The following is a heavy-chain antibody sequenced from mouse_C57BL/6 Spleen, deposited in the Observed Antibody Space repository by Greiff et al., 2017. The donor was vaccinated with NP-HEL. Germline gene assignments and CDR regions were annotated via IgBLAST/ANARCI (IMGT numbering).Heavy chain of an antibody. D-gene: IGHD1-1*01. J-gene: IGHJ2*01. V-gene: IGHV1-52*01. Sequence: QVQLKQPGAELVRPGSSVKLSCKASGYTFTSYWMHWVKQRPIQGLEWIGNIDPSDSETHYNQKFKDKATLTVDKSSSTAYMQLSSLTSEDSAVYYCAREDGSTGWGYYWGQGTTLTVSS. CDR3: AREDGSTGWGYY. CDR2: IDPSDSET. CDR1: GYTFTSYW.